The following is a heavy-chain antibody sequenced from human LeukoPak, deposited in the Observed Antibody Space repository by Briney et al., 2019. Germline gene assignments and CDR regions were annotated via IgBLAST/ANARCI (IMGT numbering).Heavy chain of an antibody. CDR1: GYTFTSYD. CDR3: ARKATSYSSSWYKLDY. CDR2: INTNTGNP. J-gene: IGHJ4*02. Sequence: ASVKVSCKASGYTFTSYDINWVRQAPGQGLEWMGWINTNTGNPTYAQGFTGRFVFSLDTSVSTAYLQISSLKAEDTAVYYCARKATSYSSSWYKLDYWGQGTLVTVSS. D-gene: IGHD6-13*01. V-gene: IGHV7-4-1*02.